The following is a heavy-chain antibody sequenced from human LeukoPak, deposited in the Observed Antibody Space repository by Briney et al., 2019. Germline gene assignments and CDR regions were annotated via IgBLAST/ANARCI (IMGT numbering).Heavy chain of an antibody. J-gene: IGHJ5*02. CDR2: ISGSGGST. Sequence: LGGSLRLSCAASGFTFSSYAMSWVRQAPGKGLEWVSAISGSGGSTYYADSVKGRFTISRDNSKNTLYLQMNSLRAEDTAVYYCAKYNWNYSWFDPWGQGTLVTVSS. D-gene: IGHD1-7*01. CDR3: AKYNWNYSWFDP. CDR1: GFTFSSYA. V-gene: IGHV3-23*01.